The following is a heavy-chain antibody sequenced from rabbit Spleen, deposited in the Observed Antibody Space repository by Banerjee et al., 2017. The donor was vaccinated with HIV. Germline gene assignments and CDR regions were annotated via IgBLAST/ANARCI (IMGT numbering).Heavy chain of an antibody. J-gene: IGHJ6*01. D-gene: IGHD1-1*01. CDR3: ARDTSSSFSSYGMDL. CDR1: GVSFSGNSY. Sequence: QSLEGSGGDLVKPGASLTLTCIASGVSFSGNSYMCWVRQAPGKGLEWIACIDTGSSGFTYFASWAKGRFTISKTSSTTVTLQMTSLTAADTATYFCARDTSSSFSSYGMDLWGQGTLVTVS. CDR2: IDTGSSGFT. V-gene: IGHV1S40*01.